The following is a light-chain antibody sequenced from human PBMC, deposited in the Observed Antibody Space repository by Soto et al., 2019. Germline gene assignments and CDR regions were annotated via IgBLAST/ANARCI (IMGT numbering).Light chain of an antibody. CDR1: SSDVGGYKY. V-gene: IGLV2-14*01. CDR3: SSYTSSSSYV. J-gene: IGLJ1*01. Sequence: QSALTQPASVTGSPGQWITISCTGTSSDVGGYKYVSWYQQHPDKAPKLIIYDVTNRPSGISNRFSGSKSGNTASLTISGLQAEDEADYYCSSYTSSSSYVFGTGTKVTVL. CDR2: DVT.